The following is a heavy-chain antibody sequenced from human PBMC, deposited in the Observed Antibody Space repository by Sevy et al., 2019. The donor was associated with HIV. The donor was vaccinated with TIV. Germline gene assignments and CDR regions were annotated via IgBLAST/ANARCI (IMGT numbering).Heavy chain of an antibody. CDR1: GFTFSSYA. J-gene: IGHJ4*02. V-gene: IGHV3-23*01. CDR2: ITKTGGST. Sequence: GGSLRLSCTASGFTFSSYAMTWVRQAPGKGLEWVSGITKTGGSTFYADSVTGRFTISRVNFNNTLFLQMDSLRDDDTAVYYCARAIISLAKDVWGQGTLVTVSS. CDR3: ARAIISLAKDV. D-gene: IGHD5-12*01.